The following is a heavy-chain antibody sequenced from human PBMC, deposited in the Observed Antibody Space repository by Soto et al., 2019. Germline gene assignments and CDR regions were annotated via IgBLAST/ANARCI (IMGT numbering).Heavy chain of an antibody. D-gene: IGHD6-6*01. J-gene: IGHJ6*02. CDR1: GFSFSIYE. CDR2: IGTAGDP. Sequence: EVQLVESGGGLVQPGGSLRLSCVASGFSFSIYEMHWVRQATGKGLEWVAGIGTAGDPYYPDYVKGRFTISRENAKNSLYLHMNSLRAGDTAVYYCSRVNSTSSAGMDVWGQGTTVTVSS. CDR3: SRVNSTSSAGMDV. V-gene: IGHV3-13*05.